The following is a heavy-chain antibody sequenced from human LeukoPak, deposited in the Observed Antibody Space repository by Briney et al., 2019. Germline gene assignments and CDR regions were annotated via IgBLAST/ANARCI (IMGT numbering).Heavy chain of an antibody. Sequence: GGSLRLSCAASGFTFSSYDMHWVRQAPGKGLEWVAVIWYDGSNKYYADSVKGRFTISRDNSKNTLYLQMNSLRAEDTAVYYCARGGYYDSSGYPLFDYWGQGTLVTVSS. CDR1: GFTFSSYD. V-gene: IGHV3-33*01. J-gene: IGHJ4*02. CDR2: IWYDGSNK. CDR3: ARGGYYDSSGYPLFDY. D-gene: IGHD3-22*01.